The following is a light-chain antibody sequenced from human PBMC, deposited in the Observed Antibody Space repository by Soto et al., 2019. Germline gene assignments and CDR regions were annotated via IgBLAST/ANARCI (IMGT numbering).Light chain of an antibody. J-gene: IGLJ3*02. CDR2: GNT. V-gene: IGLV1-40*01. Sequence: QSVLTQPPSMSGAPVQRVTISCTGSSSNIGAGYDVHWYQLLPGTAPKLLIYGNTNRPSGVPDRFSGSKSGTSASLAITGLRAEDEADYYCQSHDSSLNSWVFGGGTKVTVL. CDR1: SSNIGAGYD. CDR3: QSHDSSLNSWV.